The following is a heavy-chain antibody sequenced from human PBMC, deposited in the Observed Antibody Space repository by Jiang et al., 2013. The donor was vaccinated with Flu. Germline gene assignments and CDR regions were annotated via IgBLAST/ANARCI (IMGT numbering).Heavy chain of an antibody. CDR3: ARHRSWSSGWFGTDV. V-gene: IGHV6-1*01. D-gene: IGHD6-19*01. CDR2: TYYRSRWFN. CDR1: GDSVSSNSAA. Sequence: QTLSLTCAISGDSVSSNSAAWNWIRQSPSRGLEWLGRTYYRSRWFNDYAVSLKSRITINPDTSKNQFSLHLNSVTPEDTAVYYCARHRSWSSGWFGTDVWGQGTTVTVSS. J-gene: IGHJ6*02.